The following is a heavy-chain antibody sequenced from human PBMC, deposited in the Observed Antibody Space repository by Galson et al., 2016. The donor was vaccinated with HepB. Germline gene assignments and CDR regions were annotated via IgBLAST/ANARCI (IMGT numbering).Heavy chain of an antibody. CDR3: ARAAVGTFYYYYGMDV. V-gene: IGHV1-69*13. CDR1: GGTFRSYA. J-gene: IGHJ6*02. CDR2: ITPVFGTI. D-gene: IGHD6-13*01. Sequence: SVKVSCKASGGTFRSYAISWVRQAPGQGLEWMGGITPVFGTINYAQKFLGRVTITADESTGTGFMELSSLRSEDSAVYYCARAAVGTFYYYYGMDVRGQGTTVTVSS.